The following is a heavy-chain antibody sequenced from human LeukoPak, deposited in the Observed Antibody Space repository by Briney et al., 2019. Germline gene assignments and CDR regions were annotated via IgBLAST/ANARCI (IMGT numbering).Heavy chain of an antibody. J-gene: IGHJ4*02. D-gene: IGHD3-16*02. Sequence: ASVKVSCKASGYTFTTYAIHWVRQAPGQRLEWMGWINAGNGNTKYSQKFQGRVTMTEDTSTDTAYMELSSLRSEDTAVYYCAAGLRLGELSLSDYWGQGTLVTVSS. CDR2: INAGNGNT. CDR1: GYTFTTYA. V-gene: IGHV1-3*01. CDR3: AAGLRLGELSLSDY.